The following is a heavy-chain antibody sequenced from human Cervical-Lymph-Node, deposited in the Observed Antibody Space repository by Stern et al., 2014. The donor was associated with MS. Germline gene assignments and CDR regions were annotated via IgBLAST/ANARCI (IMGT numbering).Heavy chain of an antibody. Sequence: EVHLVESGGDLVQPGGSLRLSCRASGFTFSNWWMSWVRQAPGKGLEWVANINRDGSEKYYVDSVKGRFTISRDNVKNSLYLQMNSLRAEDTAVYHCSTTYAGDYQPDYWGQGTLVTVSS. CDR3: STTYAGDYQPDY. CDR2: INRDGSEK. J-gene: IGHJ4*02. V-gene: IGHV3-7*01. CDR1: GFTFSNWW. D-gene: IGHD4-17*01.